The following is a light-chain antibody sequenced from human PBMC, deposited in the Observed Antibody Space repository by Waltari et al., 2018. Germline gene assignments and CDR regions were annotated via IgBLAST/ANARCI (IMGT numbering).Light chain of an antibody. CDR1: SSDAGGYNS. V-gene: IGLV2-14*01. CDR2: DVS. J-gene: IGLJ3*02. Sequence: QSALTQPASVSGSPGQSITIPCTGTSSDAGGYNSVSWYQQPPGKAPKLMIYDVSKRPSVVSNRFSGSKSGNKASLTISGLQAEDEADYYCSSYTSSSTWVFGVGTKLTVL. CDR3: SSYTSSSTWV.